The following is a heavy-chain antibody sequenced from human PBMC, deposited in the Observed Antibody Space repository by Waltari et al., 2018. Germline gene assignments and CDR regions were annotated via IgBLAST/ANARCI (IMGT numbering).Heavy chain of an antibody. CDR2: INPNSGGT. J-gene: IGHJ6*04. CDR3: ARVGSGWIKDV. CDR1: GYTFTGYY. Sequence: QVQLVQSGAEVKKPGASVKVSCKASGYTFTGYYMHWVRQAPGQGLEWMGWINPNSGGTNYAQKCQGRVTMTRDTSISTAYMELSRLRSDDTAVYYCARVGSGWIKDVWGKGTTVTVSS. V-gene: IGHV1-2*02. D-gene: IGHD6-19*01.